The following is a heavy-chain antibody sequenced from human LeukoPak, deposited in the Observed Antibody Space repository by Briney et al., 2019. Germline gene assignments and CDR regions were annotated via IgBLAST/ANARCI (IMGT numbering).Heavy chain of an antibody. CDR2: IYYSGST. D-gene: IGHD3/OR15-3a*01. V-gene: IGHV4-39*07. J-gene: IGHJ4*02. Sequence: SETLSLTCTVSGGSISSSSYYWGWIRQPPGKGLEWIGSIYYSGSTYYNPSLKSRVTISVDTSKNQFSLKLSSVTAADTAVYYCARDALDWGSGIDYWGQGTLVTVSS. CDR1: GGSISSSSYY. CDR3: ARDALDWGSGIDY.